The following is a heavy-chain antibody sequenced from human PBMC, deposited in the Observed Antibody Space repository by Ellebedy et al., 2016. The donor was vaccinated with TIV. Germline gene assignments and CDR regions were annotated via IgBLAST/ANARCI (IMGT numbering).Heavy chain of an antibody. CDR2: IRGSGGSK. V-gene: IGHV3-23*01. D-gene: IGHD6-13*01. Sequence: GESMKISCAASGFAFSSYAMSWLRQAPGKGLEWLSPIRGSGGSKYYADSVKGRFTISRDNSKNTLYLQMNSLRAEDTAVYYCAIDVTSSWVLDPWGQGTLVTVSS. CDR3: AIDVTSSWVLDP. CDR1: GFAFSSYA. J-gene: IGHJ5*02.